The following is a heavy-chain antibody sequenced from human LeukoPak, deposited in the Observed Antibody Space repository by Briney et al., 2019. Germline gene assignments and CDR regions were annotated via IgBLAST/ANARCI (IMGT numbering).Heavy chain of an antibody. Sequence: PGGSLRLSCAASGSTFSSYSMNWVRQAPGKGLEWVSSISSSSSYIYYADSVKGRLTISRDNAKSSLFLQMNSLRAEDTAVYYCARGYYGSGSYQPPDRNGAYSSWGQGTLVTVSS. J-gene: IGHJ4*02. D-gene: IGHD3-10*01. CDR2: ISSSSSYI. CDR3: ARGYYGSGSYQPPDRNGAYSS. V-gene: IGHV3-21*01. CDR1: GSTFSSYS.